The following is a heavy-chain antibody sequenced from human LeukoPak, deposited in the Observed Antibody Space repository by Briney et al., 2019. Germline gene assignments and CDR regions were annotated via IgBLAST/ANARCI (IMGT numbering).Heavy chain of an antibody. CDR1: GGSISSSSYY. CDR3: ARTPNMVRGVISTWFDP. CDR2: VYYSGST. Sequence: PSETLSLTCTVSGGSISSSSYYWGWIRQPPGKGLEWIGSVYYSGSTYYNPSLKSRVTISVDTSKNQFSLKLSSVTAADTAVYYCARTPNMVRGVISTWFDPWGQGTLVTVSS. D-gene: IGHD3-10*01. J-gene: IGHJ5*02. V-gene: IGHV4-39*07.